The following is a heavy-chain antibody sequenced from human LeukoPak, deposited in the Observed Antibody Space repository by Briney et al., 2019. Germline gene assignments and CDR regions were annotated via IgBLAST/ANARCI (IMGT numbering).Heavy chain of an antibody. CDR3: ARDLVNSSGWDAFDI. Sequence: SETLSLTCTASGGSTSSYYWSWIRQPPGKGLEWIGYIYYSGSTSYNPSPKSRVTISVDKSKNQFSLKLSSVTAADTAVYYCARDLVNSSGWDAFDIWGQGTMVTVSS. CDR2: IYYSGST. V-gene: IGHV4-59*12. CDR1: GGSTSSYY. D-gene: IGHD6-19*01. J-gene: IGHJ3*02.